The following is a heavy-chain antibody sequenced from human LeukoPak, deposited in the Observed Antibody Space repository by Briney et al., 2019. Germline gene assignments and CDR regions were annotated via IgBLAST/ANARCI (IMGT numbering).Heavy chain of an antibody. CDR3: AKGFMSRDVDY. J-gene: IGHJ4*02. CDR1: GFTFSSYS. Sequence: GGSLRLSCAASGFTFSSYSMNWVRQAPGKGLEWVAVISYDGSNKYYADSVKGRFTISRDNSKNTLYLQMNSLRAEDTAVYYCAKGFMSRDVDYWGQGTLVTVSS. V-gene: IGHV3-30*18. CDR2: ISYDGSNK.